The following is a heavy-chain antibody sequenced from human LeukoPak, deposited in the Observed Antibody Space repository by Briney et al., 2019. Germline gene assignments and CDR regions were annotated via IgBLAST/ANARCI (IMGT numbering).Heavy chain of an antibody. CDR3: AKDLLGGSGSYYSYFDY. CDR1: GFTFSSYA. D-gene: IGHD1-26*01. J-gene: IGHJ4*02. Sequence: GGSLRLSCAASGFTFSSYAMSWVRQAPGKGLEWVSGISGSGGRTYYAGSVGGRFTISRDNSKNTLYLQMNSLRAEDTAVYYCAKDLLGGSGSYYSYFDYWGQGTLVTVSS. CDR2: ISGSGGRT. V-gene: IGHV3-23*01.